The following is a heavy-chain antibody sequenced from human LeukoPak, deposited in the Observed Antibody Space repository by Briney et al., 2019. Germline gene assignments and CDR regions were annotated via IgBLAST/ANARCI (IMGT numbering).Heavy chain of an antibody. J-gene: IGHJ5*02. D-gene: IGHD3-3*01. Sequence: ASVKVSCKPSRGTLRVFVISTVPEAPGQGLEWMGSIIPIFGTANYAQKFQGRVTITADKSTSTAYMELSSLRYEDTAVYYCATTNGITIFDLVTRLNRWFDPWGQGTLVTVSS. CDR1: RGTLRVFV. CDR3: ATTNGITIFDLVTRLNRWFDP. CDR2: IIPIFGTA. V-gene: IGHV1-69*06.